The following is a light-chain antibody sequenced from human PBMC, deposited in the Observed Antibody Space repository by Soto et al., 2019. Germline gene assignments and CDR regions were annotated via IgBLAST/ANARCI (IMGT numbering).Light chain of an antibody. J-gene: IGKJ1*01. CDR2: WAS. CDR1: QTVLYSSNNKNY. V-gene: IGKV4-1*01. Sequence: DIVMSQSPDSLAVSLGETATINCKSSQTVLYSSNNKNYLACYQHKPGQPPKLLIYWASTRESGVTARFSGSGSGTDFTLTISSLQAEDVAVYYCQQYYSGPQWTCGQGTKVEIK. CDR3: QQYYSGPQWT.